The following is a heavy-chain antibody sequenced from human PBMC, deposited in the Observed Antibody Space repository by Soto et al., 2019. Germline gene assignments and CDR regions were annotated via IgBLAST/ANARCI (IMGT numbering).Heavy chain of an antibody. D-gene: IGHD2-15*01. J-gene: IGHJ2*01. V-gene: IGHV4-31*03. CDR3: ARERTVVMTGDGYFDL. Sequence: QVQLQESGPGLVKPSQTLSLTCTVSGGSISSGGYYWSWIRQHPGKGLEWIGYIYYSGSTYYNPSLKSRVTISVDTSKHQFSLKLSSVTAADTAVYYCARERTVVMTGDGYFDLWGRGTLVTVSS. CDR2: IYYSGST. CDR1: GGSISSGGYY.